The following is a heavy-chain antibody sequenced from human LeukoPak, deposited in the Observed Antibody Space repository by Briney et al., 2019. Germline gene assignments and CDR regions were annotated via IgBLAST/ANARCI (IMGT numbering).Heavy chain of an antibody. CDR1: GGSISSSSYC. J-gene: IGHJ6*02. Sequence: SETLSLTCTVSGGSISSSSYCWGWIRQPPGKGLEWIGSIYYSGSTYYNPSLRSRVTISVDTSKNQFSLKLSSVTAADTAVYYCARQGFLRDYYYGMDVWGQGTTVTVSS. CDR3: ARQGFLRDYYYGMDV. CDR2: IYYSGST. V-gene: IGHV4-39*01.